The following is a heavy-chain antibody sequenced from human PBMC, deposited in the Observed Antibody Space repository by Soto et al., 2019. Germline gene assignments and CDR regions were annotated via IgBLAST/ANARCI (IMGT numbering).Heavy chain of an antibody. V-gene: IGHV3-23*01. J-gene: IGHJ6*02. CDR2: ISGSGGST. D-gene: IGHD6-19*01. CDR1: GFTFSSYA. CDR3: AKDRSHSSGWRDYYYGMDV. Sequence: GGSLRLSCAASGFTFSSYAMSWVRQAPGKGLEWVSAISGSGGSTYYADSVKGRFTISRDNSKNTLYLQMNSLRAEDTAVYYCAKDRSHSSGWRDYYYGMDVWGQGTTVTVSS.